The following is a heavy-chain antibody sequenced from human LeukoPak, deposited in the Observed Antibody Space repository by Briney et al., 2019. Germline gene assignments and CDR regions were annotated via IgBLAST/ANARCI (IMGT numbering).Heavy chain of an antibody. CDR1: GYTFTGHY. J-gene: IGHJ4*02. CDR2: IYGHDGGT. V-gene: IGHV1-2*02. Sequence: ASVKVSCKASGYTFTGHYSHWVRQAPGQGLEWMGWIYGHDGGTNFAQKFQDRVTMTRDTSITTAYMALTSLTPDDTAVDYCGRDFDWGPDYGGQGTLVTVSS. D-gene: IGHD3-9*01. CDR3: GRDFDWGPDY.